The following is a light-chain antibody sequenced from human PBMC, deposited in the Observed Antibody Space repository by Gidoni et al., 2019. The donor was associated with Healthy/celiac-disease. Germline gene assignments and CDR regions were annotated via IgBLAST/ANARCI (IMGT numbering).Light chain of an antibody. CDR3: AAWDDSLSGPNWV. V-gene: IGLV1-47*01. CDR2: RNN. Sequence: QSVLTQPPSASGTPGQRLTISCSGSSSNIGSNYVYWYQQLPGTAPKLLIERNNQRPSGVPDRFSGSKSGTSASLAISGLRSEDEADYYCAAWDDSLSGPNWVFGGGTKLTVL. J-gene: IGLJ3*02. CDR1: SSNIGSNY.